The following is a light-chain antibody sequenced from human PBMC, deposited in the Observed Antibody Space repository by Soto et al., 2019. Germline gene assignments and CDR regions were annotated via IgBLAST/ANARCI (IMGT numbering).Light chain of an antibody. CDR3: QHYNSYSEA. V-gene: IGKV1-5*03. Sequence: DIHLSLYSATLSATICDRVTXNCRASQSIDRWLAWYQQKPGKAPKLLIYKASTLKSGVPSRFSGSGSGTEFTLTISSLQPDDFATYYCQHYNSYSEAFGQGTKVDI. CDR1: QSIDRW. J-gene: IGKJ1*01. CDR2: KAS.